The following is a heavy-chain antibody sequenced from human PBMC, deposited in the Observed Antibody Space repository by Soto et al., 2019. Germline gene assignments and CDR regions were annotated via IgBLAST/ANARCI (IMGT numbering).Heavy chain of an antibody. D-gene: IGHD7-27*01. CDR1: GFSLSTNGVG. Sequence: QITLKESGPPLVKPTQTRTLTCTFSGFSLSTNGVGVSWIRQPPGKALEWLALIYWDDDKRYSPSLRSRLTISKDTYKNQIVLTLTNIDPVDTATYFCAHHLIAWGDAFDIWGQGTMVTVSS. V-gene: IGHV2-5*02. CDR3: AHHLIAWGDAFDI. J-gene: IGHJ3*02. CDR2: IYWDDDK.